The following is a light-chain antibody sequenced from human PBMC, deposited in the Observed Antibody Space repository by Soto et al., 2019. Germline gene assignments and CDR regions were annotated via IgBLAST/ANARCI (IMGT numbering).Light chain of an antibody. CDR3: QQYGTSPFT. J-gene: IGKJ3*01. CDR2: GAS. V-gene: IGKV3-20*01. Sequence: EIVMTQSPATLSVSPGEGATLSCRASQGIGDTLAWYQQKPGQAPRLLISGASNRATGIPDRFSGSGSGTDFTLAISRLEPEDFAVYYCQQYGTSPFTFGPGTKVDLK. CDR1: QGIGDT.